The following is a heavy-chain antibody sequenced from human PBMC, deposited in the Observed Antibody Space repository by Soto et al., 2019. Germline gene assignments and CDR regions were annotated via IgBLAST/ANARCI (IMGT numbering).Heavy chain of an antibody. J-gene: IGHJ4*02. CDR2: TYYRSKWYK. Sequence: SQTLSLTCAISGDSISSNSAAWNWIRQSPSRGLEWLGRTYYRSKWYKDYPVSVKSRITINPDTSKNQFSLQLSSVTPDDTAVYYCARDLGLAIDDWGQGALVTVSS. CDR1: GDSISSNSAA. V-gene: IGHV6-1*01. CDR3: ARDLGLAIDD.